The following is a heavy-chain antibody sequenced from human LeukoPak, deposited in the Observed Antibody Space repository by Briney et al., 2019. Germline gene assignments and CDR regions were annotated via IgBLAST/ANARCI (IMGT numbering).Heavy chain of an antibody. CDR3: ARPGGGSYKYCSSTSCYDAFDI. CDR1: GFTFSDYY. J-gene: IGHJ3*02. CDR2: ISSSGSTI. Sequence: GGSLRLSCAASGFTFSDYYMSWIRQAPGKGLEWVSYISSSGSTIYYADSVKGRFTISRDNAKNSLYLQMNSLRAEDTAVYYCARPGGGSYKYCSSTSCYDAFDIWGQGTMVTVSS. V-gene: IGHV3-11*01. D-gene: IGHD2-2*01.